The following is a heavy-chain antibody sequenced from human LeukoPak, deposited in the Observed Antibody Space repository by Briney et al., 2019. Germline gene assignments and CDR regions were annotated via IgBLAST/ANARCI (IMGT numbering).Heavy chain of an antibody. D-gene: IGHD2-2*01. J-gene: IGHJ4*02. CDR1: GYTFTGYY. CDR2: INPNSGGK. V-gene: IGHV1-2*02. Sequence: ASVKLSCKASGYTFTGYYMHWVRQAPGQGLEWMGWINPNSGGKNYAQKFQGRVTMTRDTSISTAYMELSRLRSDDTAVYYCARDFGRTSCGYWGQGTLVTVSS. CDR3: ARDFGRTSCGY.